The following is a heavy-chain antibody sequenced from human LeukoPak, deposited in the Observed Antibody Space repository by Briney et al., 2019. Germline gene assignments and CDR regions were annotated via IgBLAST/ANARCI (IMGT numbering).Heavy chain of an antibody. V-gene: IGHV3-11*01. Sequence: GGSLRLSCAASGFTFSDYYMTWIRQVPGKRLEWVSYISGVADVIYYADSVKGRFTISRDNAKSSVYLQMNSLRAEDTALYYCARGGAHGMDVWGQGTTVTVSS. D-gene: IGHD1-26*01. CDR1: GFTFSDYY. CDR3: ARGGAHGMDV. CDR2: ISGVADVI. J-gene: IGHJ6*02.